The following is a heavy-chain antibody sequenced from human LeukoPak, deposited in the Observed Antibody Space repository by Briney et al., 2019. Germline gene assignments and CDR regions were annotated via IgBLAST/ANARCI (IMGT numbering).Heavy chain of an antibody. V-gene: IGHV3-48*01. CDR1: GFTFSSYS. D-gene: IGHD3-3*01. Sequence: PGGSLRLSCAASGFTFSSYSMNWVRQAPGKGLEWVSYISGGSSTIYYADSVKGRFTISRDNAKNSLYLQMNSLRAEDTAVYYCARDWRFDYWGQGTLVTVSS. J-gene: IGHJ4*02. CDR2: ISGGSSTI. CDR3: ARDWRFDY.